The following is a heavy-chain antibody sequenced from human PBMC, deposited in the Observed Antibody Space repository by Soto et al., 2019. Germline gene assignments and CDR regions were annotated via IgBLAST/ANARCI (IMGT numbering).Heavy chain of an antibody. J-gene: IGHJ4*01. V-gene: IGHV4-4*02. Sequence: PSETLSLTCDVSGVSISSGNWWSWVRQSPEKGLEWIGEVYNYGSVNYHPSLERRVTISFDRSKNQFSLRLSSVTAAYTPKFYCARRVSDSSINYLYFEYWDPGSLVTVSS. CDR2: VYNYGSV. D-gene: IGHD2-2*01. CDR3: ARRVSDSSINYLYFEY. CDR1: GVSISSGNW.